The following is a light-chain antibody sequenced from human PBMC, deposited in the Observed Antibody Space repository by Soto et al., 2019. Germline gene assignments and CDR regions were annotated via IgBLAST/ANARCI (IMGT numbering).Light chain of an antibody. J-gene: IGKJ4*01. V-gene: IGKV4-1*01. CDR1: QSVLHSSNNKNY. CDR3: QQYYSTPLT. Sequence: DIVMTQSPDSLAVSLGERATINCKSSQSVLHSSNNKNYLAWYQQKPGKPPKLLFNWASTRESGVPDRFSGSGSGTDFTLTISSLQAEDVAVYYCQQYYSTPLTFGGWTKVEIK. CDR2: WAS.